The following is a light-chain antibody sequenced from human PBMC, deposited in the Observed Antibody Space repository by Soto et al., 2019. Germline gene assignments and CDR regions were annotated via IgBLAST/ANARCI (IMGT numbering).Light chain of an antibody. CDR1: QSVISSY. J-gene: IGKJ3*01. CDR3: QQYSASPRT. CDR2: GAS. Sequence: MFMAQSPATLSVSPGERVTLSCRASQSVISSYLAWFPAKPGQAPRLLIYGASRRATGIPDRFSGTGSGTDFTLTISRLEPEDSAVYYCQQYSASPRTFGPGTKVDI. V-gene: IGKV3-20*01.